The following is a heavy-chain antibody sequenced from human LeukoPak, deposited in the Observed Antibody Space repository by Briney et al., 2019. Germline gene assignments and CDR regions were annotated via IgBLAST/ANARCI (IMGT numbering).Heavy chain of an antibody. CDR3: ARANALAGNFDY. V-gene: IGHV4-34*01. Sequence: SETLSLTCAVYGGSFSGYYWSWIRQPPGKGLEWIGEINHSGSTNYNPSLKSRVTISVDTSKNQFSLNLSSVTAADTAVYYCARANALAGNFDYWGQGTLVTVSS. CDR2: INHSGST. D-gene: IGHD6-19*01. J-gene: IGHJ4*02. CDR1: GGSFSGYY.